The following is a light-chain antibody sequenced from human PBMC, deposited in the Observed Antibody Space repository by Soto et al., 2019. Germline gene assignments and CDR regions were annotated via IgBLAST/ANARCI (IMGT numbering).Light chain of an antibody. V-gene: IGKV1-39*01. Sequence: DIQMTQSPSSLSESVGDRVTITCRASQSINNYLNWYEQKPGKAPNLLIYAASTLQSGVAPRFSGSGSGTDFTLTISSVAPDDLATYYCQQSSTTPITFGQGTRLEI. CDR3: QQSSTTPIT. J-gene: IGKJ5*01. CDR2: AAS. CDR1: QSINNY.